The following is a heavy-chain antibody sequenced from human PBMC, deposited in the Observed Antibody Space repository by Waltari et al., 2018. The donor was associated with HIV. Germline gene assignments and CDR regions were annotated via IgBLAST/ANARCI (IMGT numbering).Heavy chain of an antibody. CDR1: GFTFSDSH. CDR2: ISSSGHGT. CDR3: ARSPYSQAPFDL. J-gene: IGHJ4*02. Sequence: QEQLVESGGGLVKPAGSLRLSCDTSGFTFSDSHMNWLRQAPGKWFEWISSISSSGHGTFYADSVRGRFTISRDNIKKSLYLDMNSLTADDSATYYCARSPYSQAPFDLWGQGTLVTVSS. D-gene: IGHD4-4*01. V-gene: IGHV3-11*01.